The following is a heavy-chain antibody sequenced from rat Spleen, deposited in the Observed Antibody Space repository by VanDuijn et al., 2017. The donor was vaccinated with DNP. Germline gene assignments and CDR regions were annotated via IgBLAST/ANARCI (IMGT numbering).Heavy chain of an antibody. CDR1: GFTFSDYY. J-gene: IGHJ3*01. CDR2: IRYDGSST. Sequence: EVQLVESGGGLVQPGRSLKLSCAASGFTFSDYYMAWVRQAPTKGLEWVAYIRYDGSSTYYRDSVKGRFTISRDNAKSTLYLQMDSLRSEDTATYYCASLNNYNWFAYWGQGTLVTVSS. CDR3: ASLNNYNWFAY. D-gene: IGHD1-10*01. V-gene: IGHV5-7*01.